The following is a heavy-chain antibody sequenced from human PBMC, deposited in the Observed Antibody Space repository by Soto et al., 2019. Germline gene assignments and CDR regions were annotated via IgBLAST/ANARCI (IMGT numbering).Heavy chain of an antibody. J-gene: IGHJ6*03. CDR2: INHSGST. CDR3: ARRSGSRNLMTTVPTDHYYMDV. CDR1: GGSFSGYY. Sequence: SETLSLTCAVYGGSFSGYYWSWIRQSPGKGLEWIGEINHSGSTNYNPSLKSRVTISVDTSKNQFSLKLSSVTAADTAVYYCARRSGSRNLMTTVPTDHYYMDVWGKATTVTVSS. V-gene: IGHV4-34*01. D-gene: IGHD4-17*01.